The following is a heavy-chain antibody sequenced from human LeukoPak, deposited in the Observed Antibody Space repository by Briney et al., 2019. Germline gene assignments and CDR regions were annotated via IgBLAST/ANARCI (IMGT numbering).Heavy chain of an antibody. CDR1: GFTFSSYA. CDR3: ARLDVDTAMVPNNY. J-gene: IGHJ4*02. D-gene: IGHD5-18*01. Sequence: GGSLRLSCAASGFTFSSYAMHWVRQAPGKGLVWVSRINGDGSNTNYADSVKGRFTISRDNAKNTLYLQMNSLRAEDTAVYYCARLDVDTAMVPNNYWGQGTLVTVSS. CDR2: INGDGSNT. V-gene: IGHV3-74*01.